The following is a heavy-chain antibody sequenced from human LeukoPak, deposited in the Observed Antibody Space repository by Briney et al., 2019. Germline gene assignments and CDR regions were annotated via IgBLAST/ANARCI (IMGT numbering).Heavy chain of an antibody. Sequence: GGSLRLSCAASGFTFSSYSMNWVRQAPGKGLEWVSSISSSSSYIYYADSVKGRFTRSRDNAKNSLYLQMNSLRAEDTAVYYCARAYSGRYGLGYYYMDVWGKGTTVTISS. D-gene: IGHD1-26*01. CDR1: GFTFSSYS. V-gene: IGHV3-21*01. CDR3: ARAYSGRYGLGYYYMDV. J-gene: IGHJ6*03. CDR2: ISSSSSYI.